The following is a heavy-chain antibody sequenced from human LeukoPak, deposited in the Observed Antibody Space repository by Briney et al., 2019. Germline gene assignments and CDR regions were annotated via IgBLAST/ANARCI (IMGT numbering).Heavy chain of an antibody. CDR1: GGSMSSYY. V-gene: IGHV4-59*01. D-gene: IGHD2-2*01. J-gene: IGHJ4*02. CDR2: IYYSGST. Sequence: SETLSLTCTVSGGSMSSYYWNWIRQPPGKGLEWIRYIYYSGSTNYNPSLKSRVTISVDTSKNQFSLKLSSVTAADTAVYYCARARCPSCTLDYWGQGTLVTVSS. CDR3: ARARCPSCTLDY.